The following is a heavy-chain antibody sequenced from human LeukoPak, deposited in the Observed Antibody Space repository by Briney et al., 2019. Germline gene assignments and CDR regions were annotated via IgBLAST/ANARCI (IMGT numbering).Heavy chain of an antibody. D-gene: IGHD5-18*01. CDR2: IYYTGST. Sequence: SETLSLTCAVYGGSFSGYYLGWIRQPPGKGLEWIGNIYYTGSTYYNASLQSRVTIFVDTSKNQFSLKLSSVTAADTAVYYCARRYSYGYYFDYWGQGTLVTVSS. V-gene: IGHV4-34*01. CDR3: ARRYSYGYYFDY. J-gene: IGHJ4*02. CDR1: GGSFSGYY.